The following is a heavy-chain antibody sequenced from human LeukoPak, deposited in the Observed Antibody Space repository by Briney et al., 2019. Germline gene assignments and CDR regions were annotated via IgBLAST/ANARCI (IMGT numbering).Heavy chain of an antibody. CDR1: GFTFSSYS. CDR3: ARDGDIVLMVYAREDVGLDY. D-gene: IGHD2-8*01. CDR2: ISSSSSYI. Sequence: GGSLRLSCAASGFTFSSYSMNWVRQAPGKGLEWVSSISSSSSYIYYADSVKGRFTISRDNAKNSLYLQMNSLRAEDTAVYYCARDGDIVLMVYAREDVGLDYWGQGTLVTVSS. V-gene: IGHV3-21*01. J-gene: IGHJ4*02.